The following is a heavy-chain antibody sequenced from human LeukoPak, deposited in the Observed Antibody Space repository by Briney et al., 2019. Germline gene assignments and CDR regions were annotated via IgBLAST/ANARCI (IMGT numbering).Heavy chain of an antibody. CDR2: INHSGRT. J-gene: IGHJ4*02. Sequence: SETLSLTCTVSGYSISSGYYWSWIRQPPGKGLEWIGEINHSGRTNYNPSLKSRVTISVDTSKNQFSLKLSSVTAADTAVYYCARGTTVVNPDPDFDYWGQGTLVTVSS. CDR1: GYSISSGYY. D-gene: IGHD4-23*01. CDR3: ARGTTVVNPDPDFDY. V-gene: IGHV4-38-2*02.